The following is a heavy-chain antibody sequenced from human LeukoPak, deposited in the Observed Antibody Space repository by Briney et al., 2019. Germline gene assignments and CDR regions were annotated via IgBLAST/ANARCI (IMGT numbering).Heavy chain of an antibody. Sequence: GESLKISCKGSGYSFSSYWIGWVRQMPGKGLDWIGIIYPGDSDTRYSPSFQGQVTISADESISTAYLQWSSLQASDTAMYYCARQGFYGSGNRPFDYWGQGTLVTVSS. CDR2: IYPGDSDT. J-gene: IGHJ4*02. V-gene: IGHV5-51*01. D-gene: IGHD3-10*01. CDR3: ARQGFYGSGNRPFDY. CDR1: GYSFSSYW.